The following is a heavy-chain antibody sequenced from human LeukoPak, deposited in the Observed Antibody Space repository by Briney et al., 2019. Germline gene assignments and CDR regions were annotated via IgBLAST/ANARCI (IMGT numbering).Heavy chain of an antibody. D-gene: IGHD6-19*01. CDR1: GFTLTSDA. Sequence: GGSLRLSCVASGFTLTSDAMNWVRQAPGKGLEWVSSTVSRGTTQYADSVKGRFTVSRDTSKNTLYLQMNSLRADDTAVYYCAKCSTSAFTTGWCNWIDPWGQGTLVTVSS. CDR2: TVSRGTT. J-gene: IGHJ5*02. CDR3: AKCSTSAFTTGWCNWIDP. V-gene: IGHV3-23*01.